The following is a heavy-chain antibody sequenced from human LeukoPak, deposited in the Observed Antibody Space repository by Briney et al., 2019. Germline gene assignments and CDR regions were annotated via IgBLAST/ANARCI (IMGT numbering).Heavy chain of an antibody. CDR2: IYYSGST. CDR3: AREKVVRATTSFDY. CDR1: GGSISSGGYY. J-gene: IGHJ4*02. D-gene: IGHD1-26*01. V-gene: IGHV4-31*03. Sequence: PSETLSLTCTVSGGSISSGGYYWSWIRQHPGKGLEWIGYIYYSGSTYYNPSLKSRVTISVDTSKNQFSLKLSSVTAADTAVYYCAREKVVRATTSFDYWGQGTLVTVSS.